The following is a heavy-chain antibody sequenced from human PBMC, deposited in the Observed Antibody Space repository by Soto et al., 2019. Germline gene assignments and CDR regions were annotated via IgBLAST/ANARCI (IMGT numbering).Heavy chain of an antibody. CDR2: ISYDGSNK. CDR3: AKDIGYDFWCGYSYYYGMDV. D-gene: IGHD3-3*01. CDR1: GFTFSSYA. V-gene: IGHV3-30-3*01. Sequence: PGGSLRLSCAASGFTFSSYAMHWVRQAPGKGLEWVAVISYDGSNKYYADSVKGRFTISRDNSKNTLYLQMNSLRAEDTAVYYCAKDIGYDFWCGYSYYYGMDVWGQGTTVTVSS. J-gene: IGHJ6*02.